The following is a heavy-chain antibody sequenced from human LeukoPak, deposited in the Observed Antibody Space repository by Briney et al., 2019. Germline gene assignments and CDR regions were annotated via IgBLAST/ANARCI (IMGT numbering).Heavy chain of an antibody. V-gene: IGHV1-8*02. Sequence: GASVKVSCKASGYTFTSYGISWVRQATGQGLEWMGWMNPNSGNTGYAQKFQGRVTMTRNTSISTAYMELSSLRSEDTAVYYCAREGSSWLEYYYYYMDVWGKGTTVTISS. CDR1: GYTFTSYG. J-gene: IGHJ6*03. D-gene: IGHD6-13*01. CDR3: AREGSSWLEYYYYYMDV. CDR2: MNPNSGNT.